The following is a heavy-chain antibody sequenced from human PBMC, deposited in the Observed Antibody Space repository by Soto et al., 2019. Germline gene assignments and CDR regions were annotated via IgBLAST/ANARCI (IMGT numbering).Heavy chain of an antibody. CDR1: GFTFSSYS. Sequence: PGGSLRLSCAASGFTFSSYSMNWVRQAPGKGLEWVSYISSSSSTIYYADSVKGRFTISRDNAKNSLYLQMNSLRDEDTAVYYCAIAEGLCSGGSCYYPWGQGTLVTVSS. J-gene: IGHJ5*02. D-gene: IGHD2-15*01. CDR3: AIAEGLCSGGSCYYP. CDR2: ISSSSSTI. V-gene: IGHV3-48*02.